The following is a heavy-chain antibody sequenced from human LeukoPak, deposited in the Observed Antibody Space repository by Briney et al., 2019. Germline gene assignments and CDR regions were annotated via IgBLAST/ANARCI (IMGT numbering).Heavy chain of an antibody. CDR2: IKLDGSEK. CDR1: GFTFGKYW. V-gene: IGHV3-7*03. Sequence: GGSLRLSCVASGFTFGKYWMSWVRQAPGKGLEWVANIKLDGSEKSYVASVKGRFTISRDNTKNSLYLQMNSLRAEDTAVFYCARDQYDTWSRRGNFDSWGQGTLVIVSS. D-gene: IGHD3-3*01. CDR3: ARDQYDTWSRRGNFDS. J-gene: IGHJ4*02.